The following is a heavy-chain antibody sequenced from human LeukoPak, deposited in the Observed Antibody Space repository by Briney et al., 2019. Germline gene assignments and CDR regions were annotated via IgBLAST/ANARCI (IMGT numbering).Heavy chain of an antibody. Sequence: GGSLRLSCATSGFTFSSYGMHWVRQAPGKGLEGVAVISYDGSNTYYADSVKGRFTISRDNSKNTLYLQMNSLRAEDTAVYYCAKDLLTGGFDYWGQGTLVTVSS. CDR3: AKDLLTGGFDY. CDR1: GFTFSSYG. CDR2: ISYDGSNT. J-gene: IGHJ4*02. D-gene: IGHD1-14*01. V-gene: IGHV3-30*18.